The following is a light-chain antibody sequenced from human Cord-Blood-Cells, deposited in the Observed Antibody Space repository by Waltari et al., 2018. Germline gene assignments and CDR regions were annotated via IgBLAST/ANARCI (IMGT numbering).Light chain of an antibody. J-gene: IGLJ1*01. CDR1: SSDVGGYNY. CDR3: CAYAGSYV. CDR2: NVS. V-gene: IGLV2-11*01. Sequence: QSALTQPRPVSGSPGQSVTISCTGTSSDVGGYNYVSWYQQHPGKAPKLMVSNVSKRPSGVPDRFSDSKSGNTASLTISGLQAEDDADYYCCAYAGSYVFGTGTKVTVL.